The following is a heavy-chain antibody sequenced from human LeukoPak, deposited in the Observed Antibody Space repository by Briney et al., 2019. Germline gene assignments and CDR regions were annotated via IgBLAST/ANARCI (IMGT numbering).Heavy chain of an antibody. J-gene: IGHJ4*02. CDR2: IYYSGST. Sequence: PSETLSLTCTVSGGSISSYYWSWIRQPPGKGLEWIGYIYYSGSTNYNPSLKSRVTMSVDTSKNQFSLKLSSVTAADTAVYYCARGDYSGPFDYWGQGTLVTVSS. D-gene: IGHD1-26*01. CDR1: GGSISSYY. V-gene: IGHV4-59*01. CDR3: ARGDYSGPFDY.